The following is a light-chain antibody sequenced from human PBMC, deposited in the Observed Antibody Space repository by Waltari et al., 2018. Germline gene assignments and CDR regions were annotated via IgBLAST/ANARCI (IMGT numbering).Light chain of an antibody. CDR3: NSRDNSINHRV. V-gene: IGLV3-19*01. J-gene: IGLJ2*01. CDR2: GRN. Sequence: SSELTQDPAVSVASGQTVRITCQGDSLRTYYGSWYQQKPGQAPILIVYGRNNRPSGIPDRFSGSSSGNTASLTIAGAQAEDEAVYYYNSRDNSINHRVFGGGTKLTVL. CDR1: SLRTYY.